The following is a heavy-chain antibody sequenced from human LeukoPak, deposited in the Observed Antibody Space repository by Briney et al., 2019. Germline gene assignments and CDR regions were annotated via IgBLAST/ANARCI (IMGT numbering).Heavy chain of an antibody. V-gene: IGHV3-21*01. CDR3: ARDLREYCSSTSCPNWYFDL. Sequence: GGSLRLSCAASGFTFSSYSMNWVRQAPGKGVEWVSSISSSSSYIYYADSVKGRFTISRDSAKNSLYLQMNTLRAEDTAVYYCARDLREYCSSTSCPNWYFDLWGRGTLVTVSS. CDR1: GFTFSSYS. J-gene: IGHJ2*01. D-gene: IGHD2-2*01. CDR2: ISSSSSYI.